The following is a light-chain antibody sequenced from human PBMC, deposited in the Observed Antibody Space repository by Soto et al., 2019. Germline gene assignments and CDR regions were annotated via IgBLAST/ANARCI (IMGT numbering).Light chain of an antibody. CDR2: EGS. J-gene: IGLJ1*01. V-gene: IGLV2-23*01. CDR1: SSDVGSYNL. CDR3: CSYAGSSTPYV. Sequence: QSALTQPASVSGSPGQSITISCTGTSSDVGSYNLVSWYQQHPGKAPKLMIYEGSKRPSGVSNRFSGSKSGNTASLTISGVQAEDEADYYCCSYAGSSTPYVFGTGTKVTVL.